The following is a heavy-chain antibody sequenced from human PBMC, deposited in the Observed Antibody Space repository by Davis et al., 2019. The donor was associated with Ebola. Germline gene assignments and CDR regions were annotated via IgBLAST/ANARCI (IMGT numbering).Heavy chain of an antibody. CDR2: ISSNGGST. CDR3: ARGEQLGENYFDY. CDR1: GFTFSSYA. D-gene: IGHD6-13*01. V-gene: IGHV3-64*04. J-gene: IGHJ4*02. Sequence: GESLKISCSASGFTFSSYAMHWVRQAPGKGLEYVSAISSNGGSTYYADSVKGRFTISRDNSKNTLYLQMNSLRAEDTAVYYCARGEQLGENYFDYWGQGTLVTVSS.